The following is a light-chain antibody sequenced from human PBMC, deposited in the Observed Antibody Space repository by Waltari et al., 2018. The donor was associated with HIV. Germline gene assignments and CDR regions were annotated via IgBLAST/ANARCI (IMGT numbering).Light chain of an antibody. Sequence: ANKLTQSPSSLSASVGDRVTITCRARQGSSSALAWYQQKPGKAPNLLLYDASSLESGVPSRFSGSGSGREFTPTISSLQPEDFATYYCQQFNSYPLTFGGGTKVEIK. J-gene: IGKJ4*01. CDR3: QQFNSYPLT. CDR2: DAS. V-gene: IGKV1-13*02. CDR1: QGSSSA.